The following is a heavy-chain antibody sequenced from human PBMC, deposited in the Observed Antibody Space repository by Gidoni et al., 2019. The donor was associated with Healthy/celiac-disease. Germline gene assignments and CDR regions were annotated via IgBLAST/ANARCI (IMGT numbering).Heavy chain of an antibody. CDR2: ISGSGGST. CDR1: GFTFSIYA. D-gene: IGHD3-9*01. Sequence: EVQLLESGGGLVQPGGSLRISCAASGFTFSIYAMSWVRQAPGKGLEWVSAISGSGGSTYYADAVKGRFTISRDNSKNTLSLQMNSLRAEDTAVYYCAKDFPTSHYDILTGYSYYFDYWGQGTLVTVSS. CDR3: AKDFPTSHYDILTGYSYYFDY. J-gene: IGHJ4*02. V-gene: IGHV3-23*01.